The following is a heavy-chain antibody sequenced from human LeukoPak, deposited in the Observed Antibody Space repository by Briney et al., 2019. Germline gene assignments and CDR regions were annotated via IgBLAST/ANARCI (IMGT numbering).Heavy chain of an antibody. CDR1: GFTFSSYG. V-gene: IGHV3-23*01. CDR2: ISAGGTT. D-gene: IGHD2-15*01. Sequence: GGSLRLSCAASGFTFSSYGMGWVRQAPGKGLEWVSSISAGGTTYYAGSVKGRFSISRDNSKNTVYLQVNSLRAEDTAVYYCAKGYCSGGSCYGGHWGQGTLVTVSS. CDR3: AKGYCSGGSCYGGH. J-gene: IGHJ4*02.